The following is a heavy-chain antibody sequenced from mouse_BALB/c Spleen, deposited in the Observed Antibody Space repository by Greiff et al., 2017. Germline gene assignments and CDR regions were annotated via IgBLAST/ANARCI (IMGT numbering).Heavy chain of an antibody. V-gene: IGHV5-15*02. CDR3: ARTWDYYAMDY. CDR2: ISNFAYSI. Sequence: EVHLVESGGGLVQPGGSRKLSCAASGFTFSDYGMAWVRQAPGKGPEWVAFISNFAYSIYYADTVTGRFTISRENAKNTLYLEMSSLRSEDTAMYYCARTWDYYAMDYWGQGTSVTVSS. J-gene: IGHJ4*01. D-gene: IGHD4-1*01. CDR1: GFTFSDYG.